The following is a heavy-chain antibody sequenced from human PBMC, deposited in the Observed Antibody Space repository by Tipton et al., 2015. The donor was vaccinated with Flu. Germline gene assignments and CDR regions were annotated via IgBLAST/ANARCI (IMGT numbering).Heavy chain of an antibody. J-gene: IGHJ2*01. Sequence: TLSLTCTVSGGSISSGGYYWSWIRQHPGKGLEWIGYIYYSGSTYYNPSLKSRVTISVDTPKNQFSLKLSPVTAADTAVYYCARGGYSYGYVGYFDLWGRGTLVTVSS. CDR1: GGSISSGGYY. CDR2: IYYSGST. D-gene: IGHD5-18*01. V-gene: IGHV4-31*03. CDR3: ARGGYSYGYVGYFDL.